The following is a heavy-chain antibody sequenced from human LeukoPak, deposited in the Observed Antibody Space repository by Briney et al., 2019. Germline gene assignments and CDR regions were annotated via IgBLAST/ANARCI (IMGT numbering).Heavy chain of an antibody. Sequence: GASVKVSCKVSGYTLTELSTHWVRQAPGKGLEWMGGFDPEDGETIYAQKFQGRVTMTEDTSTSTAYKELRSLRSDDTAVYYCARVFRGYSGYDYPSLLENLHVSLFDYWGQGTLVTVSS. CDR2: FDPEDGET. CDR3: ARVFRGYSGYDYPSLLENLHVSLFDY. V-gene: IGHV1-24*01. CDR1: GYTLTELS. J-gene: IGHJ4*02. D-gene: IGHD5-12*01.